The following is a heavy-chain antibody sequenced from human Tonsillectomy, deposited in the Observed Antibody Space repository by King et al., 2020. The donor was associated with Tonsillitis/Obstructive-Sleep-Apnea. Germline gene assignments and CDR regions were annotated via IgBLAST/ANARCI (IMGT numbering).Heavy chain of an antibody. V-gene: IGHV3-74*01. CDR3: ASFPLDCSSTRCLGY. CDR2: INSDGSNT. J-gene: IGHJ4*02. D-gene: IGHD2-2*01. Sequence: MHWVRQAPGKGLVWVSRINSDGSNTNYADSVKGRFTISRDNPKNTLYLQMNSLRAEDTAVYYCASFPLDCSSTRCLGYWCQGTLVNVSS.